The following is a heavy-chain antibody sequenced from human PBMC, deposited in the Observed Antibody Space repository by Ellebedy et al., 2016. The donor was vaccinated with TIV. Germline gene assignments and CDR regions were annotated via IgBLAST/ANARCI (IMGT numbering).Heavy chain of an antibody. Sequence: MPSETLSLTCAISGDSVSGNTGPWDWLSQSPSRGLEWPGRTYYRSKWSNDYATSVQGRITINPDISKNQFSLQLNSVTPEDTAVYYCARERMGHFDYWGPGILVTVSS. V-gene: IGHV6-1*01. J-gene: IGHJ4*02. CDR1: GDSVSGNTGP. D-gene: IGHD2-15*01. CDR3: ARERMGHFDY. CDR2: TYYRSKWSN.